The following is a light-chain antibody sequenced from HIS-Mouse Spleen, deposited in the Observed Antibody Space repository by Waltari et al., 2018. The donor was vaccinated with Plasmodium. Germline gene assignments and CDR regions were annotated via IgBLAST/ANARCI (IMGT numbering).Light chain of an antibody. CDR3: QQYNSYWT. V-gene: IGKV1-5*03. J-gene: IGKJ1*01. CDR2: KAS. CDR1: QSISIC. Sequence: DIQMTQSPSTLSASVGDRVTITCRASQSISICLAWYQQKPGKAPKLLIYKASSLESGVPSRFSGSGSGTEFTLTISSLQPDDFATYYCQQYNSYWTFGQGTKVEIK.